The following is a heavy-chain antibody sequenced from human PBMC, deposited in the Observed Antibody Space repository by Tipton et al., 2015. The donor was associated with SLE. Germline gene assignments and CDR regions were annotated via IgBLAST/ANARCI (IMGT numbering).Heavy chain of an antibody. D-gene: IGHD3-10*01. Sequence: SLRLSCAASGFTFSSYGMHWVRQAPGKGLEWVAVISYDGSNKYYADSVKGRFTISRDNSKNTLYLQMNSLRAEDTAVYYCAKDWNYGSGSRYYYYYMDVWGKGTTVTVSS. CDR1: GFTFSSYG. CDR3: AKDWNYGSGSRYYYYYMDV. V-gene: IGHV3-30*18. J-gene: IGHJ6*03. CDR2: ISYDGSNK.